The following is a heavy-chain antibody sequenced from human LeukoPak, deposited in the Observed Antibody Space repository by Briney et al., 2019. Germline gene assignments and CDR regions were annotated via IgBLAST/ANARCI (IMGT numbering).Heavy chain of an antibody. CDR2: IKQDGSQR. J-gene: IGHJ5*02. D-gene: IGHD3-16*01. CDR3: ARNYASSDEA. CDR1: GFPFSSFW. V-gene: IGHV3-7*01. Sequence: GGSLRLSCAASGFPFSSFWMSWVRQAPGKGLEGVASIKQDGSQRYYVDSVKGRFAISRDNANNSLYLQKSILRAEDTAVYYCARNYASSDEACGQGTLVSASS.